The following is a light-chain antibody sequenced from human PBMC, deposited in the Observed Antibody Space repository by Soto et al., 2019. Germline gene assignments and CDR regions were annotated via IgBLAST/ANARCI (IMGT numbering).Light chain of an antibody. CDR3: QQSYSTPFT. CDR2: DAS. V-gene: IGKV1-39*01. Sequence: EIQMTQSPSSLSASVGDRVTITCRASQSVSSYLNWYQQKPGKVPKLLIYDASSLQSGVPSRFSGSGSGTDFTLTISSLQPEDFATYYCQQSYSTPFTFGPGTKVDIK. J-gene: IGKJ3*01. CDR1: QSVSSY.